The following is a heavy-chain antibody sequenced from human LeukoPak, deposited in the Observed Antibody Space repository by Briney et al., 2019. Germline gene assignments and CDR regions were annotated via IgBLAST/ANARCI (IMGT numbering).Heavy chain of an antibody. Sequence: PSETLSLTCTVSGGSISSYYWSWIRQPPGKGLEWTGYIYYSGSTNYNPSLKSRVTISVDTSKNQFSLKLSSVTAADTAVYYCAKGAEIRRYYDSSGHSALDYWGQGTLVTVSS. V-gene: IGHV4-59*08. J-gene: IGHJ4*02. CDR3: AKGAEIRRYYDSSGHSALDY. CDR1: GGSISSYY. D-gene: IGHD3-22*01. CDR2: IYYSGST.